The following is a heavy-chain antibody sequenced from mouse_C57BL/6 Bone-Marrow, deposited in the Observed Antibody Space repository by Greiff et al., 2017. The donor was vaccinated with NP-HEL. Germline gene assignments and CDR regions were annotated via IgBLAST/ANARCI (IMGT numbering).Heavy chain of an antibody. D-gene: IGHD1-1*01. V-gene: IGHV1-54*01. CDR2: INAGSGGT. CDR3: ARGYGSRYRYYYAMDY. J-gene: IGHJ4*01. CDR1: GYAFTNYL. Sequence: QVQLQQSGAELVRPGTSVKVSCTASGYAFTNYLIEWVKQRPGQGLEWIGVINAGSGGTHYTEKFKGRATLTSDKSTSTAYLQLRSLISEDAAVYFCARGYGSRYRYYYAMDYWGQGTSVTVSS.